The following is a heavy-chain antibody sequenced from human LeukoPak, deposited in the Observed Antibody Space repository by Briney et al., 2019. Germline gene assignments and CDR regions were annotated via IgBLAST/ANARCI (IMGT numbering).Heavy chain of an antibody. V-gene: IGHV3-74*01. J-gene: IGHJ4*02. Sequence: GSLRLSCAASGFTFSSYWMHWVRQAPGKGLEWISRINNDGRSTSYGDSVKGRFTMSRDNAKNTLELQMNSLRAEDTAVYFCARDVWGDRDSYFDYWGQGTLVTVSS. CDR3: ARDVWGDRDSYFDY. D-gene: IGHD3-16*01. CDR1: GFTFSSYW. CDR2: INNDGRST.